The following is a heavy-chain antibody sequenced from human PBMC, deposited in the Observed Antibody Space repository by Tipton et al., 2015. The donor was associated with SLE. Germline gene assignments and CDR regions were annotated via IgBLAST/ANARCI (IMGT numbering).Heavy chain of an antibody. CDR2: INHSGST. CDR3: ASEGYSSSGWSY. J-gene: IGHJ4*02. Sequence: LRLSCAVYGGSFSGYYWSWIRQPPGKGLEWIGEINHSGSTNYNPSLKSRVTISVDTSKNQFSLKLSSVTAADTAVYYCASEGYSSSGWSYWGQGTLVTVSS. V-gene: IGHV4-34*01. D-gene: IGHD6-13*01. CDR1: GGSFSGYY.